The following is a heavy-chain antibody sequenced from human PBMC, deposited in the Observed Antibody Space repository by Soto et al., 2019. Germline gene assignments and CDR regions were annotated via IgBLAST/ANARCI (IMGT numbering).Heavy chain of an antibody. J-gene: IGHJ4*02. D-gene: IGHD3-10*01. CDR2: ISGSGGST. CDR1: GFTFSSYA. CDR3: AKTGYYYGSGAKYYFDY. Sequence: ALRLSCAASGFTFSSYAMSWVRQAPGKGLEWVSAISGSGGSTYYADSVKGRFTISRDNSKNTLYLQMNSLRAEDTAVYYCAKTGYYYGSGAKYYFDYWGQGTLVTVSS. V-gene: IGHV3-23*01.